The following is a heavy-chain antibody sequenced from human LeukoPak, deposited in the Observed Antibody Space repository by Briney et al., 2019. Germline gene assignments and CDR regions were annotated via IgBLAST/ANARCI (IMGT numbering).Heavy chain of an antibody. J-gene: IGHJ5*02. Sequence: SQTLSLTCAISGDSVSSNSAAWNWIRQSPSRGLEWLGRTYYGSKWYNDYAVSVKSRITINPDTSKNQFSLQLNSVTPEDTAVYYCARGGGYSYADNWFDPWGQGTLVTVSS. V-gene: IGHV6-1*01. CDR2: TYYGSKWYN. D-gene: IGHD5-18*01. CDR1: GDSVSSNSAA. CDR3: ARGGGYSYADNWFDP.